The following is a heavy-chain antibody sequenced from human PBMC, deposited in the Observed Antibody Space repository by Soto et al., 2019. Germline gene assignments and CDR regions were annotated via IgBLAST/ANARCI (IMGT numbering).Heavy chain of an antibody. D-gene: IGHD3-16*01. CDR1: GGSVSSSSYY. V-gene: IGHV4-39*01. J-gene: IGHJ4*02. CDR3: ARQRPYIWGSYSYFDY. Sequence: PSETLSLTCTVSGGSVSSSSYYWGWIRQPPRKGQEWIGSIYYSGSTYYNPSLKSRVTISVDTSKSQFSLKLSSATAADTAVYYCARQRPYIWGSYSYFDYWGQGTLVTVSS. CDR2: IYYSGST.